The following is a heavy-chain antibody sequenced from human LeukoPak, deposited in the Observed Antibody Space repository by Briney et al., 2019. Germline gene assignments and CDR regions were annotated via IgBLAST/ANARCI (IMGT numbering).Heavy chain of an antibody. CDR3: ARELFRWSYFDY. Sequence: GGSLRLSCAASGLSVSSNYMNWVRQSPGKGLEWVSVIYSGGSTKYADSVKGRFTISRDNSKNTLYLEMSTLRPEDTAVYYCARELFRWSYFDYWGQGTLVTVSS. D-gene: IGHD2-8*02. J-gene: IGHJ4*02. CDR2: IYSGGST. V-gene: IGHV3-66*02. CDR1: GLSVSSNY.